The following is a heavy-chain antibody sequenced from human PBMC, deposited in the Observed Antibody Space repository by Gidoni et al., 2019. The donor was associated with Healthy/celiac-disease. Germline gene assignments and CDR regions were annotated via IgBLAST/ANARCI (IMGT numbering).Heavy chain of an antibody. CDR3: ARGYYYDSSGYYYGFDY. V-gene: IGHV4-39*01. Sequence: QLQLQESGPGLVKPSETLSLTCTVSGGSISSSSYYWGWIRQPPGKGLEWIGSIYYSGSTYYNPSLKSRVTISVDTSKNQFSLKLSSVTAADTAVYYCARGYYYDSSGYYYGFDYWGQGTLVTVSS. J-gene: IGHJ4*02. CDR1: GGSISSSSYY. CDR2: IYYSGST. D-gene: IGHD3-22*01.